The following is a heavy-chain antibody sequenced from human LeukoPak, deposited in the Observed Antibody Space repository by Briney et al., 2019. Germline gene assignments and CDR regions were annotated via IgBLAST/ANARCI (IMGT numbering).Heavy chain of an antibody. Sequence: ASVKVSCKASGYTFTGYHIHWVRQAPGQGLEWMGRINPYSGDTNFAQKFQGRVTMTRDTSISTAYMELSRLRSDDTAVYYCARDLGNYYGSGSARFDPWGQGTLVTVSS. J-gene: IGHJ5*02. D-gene: IGHD3-10*01. CDR1: GYTFTGYH. CDR3: ARDLGNYYGSGSARFDP. CDR2: INPYSGDT. V-gene: IGHV1-2*06.